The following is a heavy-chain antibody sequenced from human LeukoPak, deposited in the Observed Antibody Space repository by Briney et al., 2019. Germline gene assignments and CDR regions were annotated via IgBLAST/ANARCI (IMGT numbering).Heavy chain of an antibody. J-gene: IGHJ6*02. Sequence: GGSLRLSCAASGFTFDDYAMHWVRHAPGKGLEWVSGISWNSGSIGYADSVKGRFTISRDNAKNSLYLQMNSLRAEDTALYYCAKDMADGSGYSSGWYSAQRYGMDVWGQGTTVTVSS. CDR2: ISWNSGSI. CDR1: GFTFDDYA. D-gene: IGHD6-19*01. CDR3: AKDMADGSGYSSGWYSAQRYGMDV. V-gene: IGHV3-9*01.